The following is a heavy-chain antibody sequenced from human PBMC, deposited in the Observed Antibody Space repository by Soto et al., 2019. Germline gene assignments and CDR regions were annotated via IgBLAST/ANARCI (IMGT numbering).Heavy chain of an antibody. V-gene: IGHV3-23*01. Sequence: SGGSLRLSCAASGSTFSSCAMVWVSQAPGKGLEWVSDIIDSGGSTYYADSVKGRFTISRDNSKSTLYLQMDSLRAEDTALYYCAKGRSYYYYYGVDVWGQGTTVTVSS. CDR3: AKGRSYYYYYGVDV. CDR1: GSTFSSCA. CDR2: IIDSGGST. J-gene: IGHJ6*02.